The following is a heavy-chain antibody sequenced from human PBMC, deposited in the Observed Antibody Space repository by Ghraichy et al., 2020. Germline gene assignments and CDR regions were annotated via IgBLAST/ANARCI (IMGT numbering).Heavy chain of an antibody. CDR3: ARGGVVRSPSDAFDI. J-gene: IGHJ3*02. V-gene: IGHV3-30-3*01. CDR1: GFTFSSYA. CDR2: ISYDGSNK. D-gene: IGHD2-15*01. Sequence: GGSLRLSCAASGFTFSSYAMHWVRQAPGKGLEWVAVISYDGSNKYYADSVKGRFTISRDNSKNTLYLQMNSLRAEDTAVYYCARGGVVRSPSDAFDIWGQGTMVTVSS.